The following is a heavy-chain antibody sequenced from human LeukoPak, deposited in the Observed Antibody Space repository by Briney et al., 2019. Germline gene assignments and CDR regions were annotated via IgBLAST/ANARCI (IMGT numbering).Heavy chain of an antibody. CDR3: AKGLYHYYGSGSYTLDY. J-gene: IGHJ4*02. CDR1: GFTFSSYA. CDR2: ISGSGGST. D-gene: IGHD3-10*01. V-gene: IGHV3-23*01. Sequence: GGSLRLSCAASGFTFSSYAMSWVRQAPGKGLEWVSAISGSGGSTYYADSVKGRFTISRDNSKNTLYLQMNSLRAEDTAVYYCAKGLYHYYGSGSYTLDYWGQGTLVTVSS.